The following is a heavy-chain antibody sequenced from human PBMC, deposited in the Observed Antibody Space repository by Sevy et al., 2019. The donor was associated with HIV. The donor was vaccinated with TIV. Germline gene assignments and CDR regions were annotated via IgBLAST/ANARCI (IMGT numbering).Heavy chain of an antibody. V-gene: IGHV4-59*01. J-gene: IGHJ4*02. CDR1: GVSISPYY. CDR2: SGNT. CDR3: ARGGPNQQQLDYFDY. D-gene: IGHD6-13*01. Sequence: SETLSLTCTVSGVSISPYYWAWIRQPPGKGLECIGFSGNTNYNPSLKTRVTTSVYTSKNQFSLKLSSVTAADTAIYYCARGGPNQQQLDYFDYWGQGTLVTVSS.